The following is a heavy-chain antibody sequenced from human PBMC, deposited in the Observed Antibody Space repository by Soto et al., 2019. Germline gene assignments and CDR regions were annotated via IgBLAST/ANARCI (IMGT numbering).Heavy chain of an antibody. Sequence: ASVRVSCKASCYTFASYGISWVRQAHGQGLEWMGWISAYNGNTNYAQKLQGRVTMTTDTSTSTAYMELRSLRSDDTAVYYCARVPSSGYYGSGSYPNWFDPWGQGTLVTVS. V-gene: IGHV1-18*01. J-gene: IGHJ5*02. D-gene: IGHD3-10*01. CDR3: ARVPSSGYYGSGSYPNWFDP. CDR1: CYTFASYG. CDR2: ISAYNGNT.